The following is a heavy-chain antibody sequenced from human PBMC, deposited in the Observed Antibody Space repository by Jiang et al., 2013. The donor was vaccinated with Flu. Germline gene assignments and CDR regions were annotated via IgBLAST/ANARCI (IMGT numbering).Heavy chain of an antibody. V-gene: IGHV4-34*01. Sequence: INHSGSTNYNPSLKSRVTISVDTSKNQFSLKLSSVTAADTAVYYCARGRGLMARWGQGTLVTVSS. J-gene: IGHJ4*02. CDR2: INHSGST. CDR3: ARGRGLMAR. D-gene: IGHD2-8*01.